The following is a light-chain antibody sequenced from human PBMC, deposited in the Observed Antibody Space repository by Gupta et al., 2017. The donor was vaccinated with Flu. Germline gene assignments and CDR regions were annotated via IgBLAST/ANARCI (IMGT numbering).Light chain of an antibody. V-gene: IGLV1-47*01. CDR3: ETWDDSLSGYVV. CDR2: RND. J-gene: IGLJ2*01. CDR1: NSNIGSSY. Sequence: VSISWSGGNSNIGSSYVYWYQQSPETAPNHLIYRNDKRHSGDPYRVSGSKSGTSAALAISWLRTDEEADYYCETWDDSLSGYVVFGGGTKLTVL.